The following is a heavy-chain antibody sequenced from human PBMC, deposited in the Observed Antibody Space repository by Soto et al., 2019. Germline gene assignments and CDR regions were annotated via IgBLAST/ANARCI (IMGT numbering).Heavy chain of an antibody. J-gene: IGHJ6*02. CDR2: ISYDGSNK. V-gene: IGHV3-30*03. CDR1: GFTFSSYG. D-gene: IGHD2-15*01. CDR3: ARMLIGYCSGGSCYYYYYGMDV. Sequence: QVQLVESGGGVVQPGRSLRLSCAASGFTFSSYGMHWVRQAPGKGLEWVAVISYDGSNKYYADSVKGRFTISRDNSKNTLYLQMNSLRAEDTAVYYCARMLIGYCSGGSCYYYYYGMDVWGQGTTVTVSS.